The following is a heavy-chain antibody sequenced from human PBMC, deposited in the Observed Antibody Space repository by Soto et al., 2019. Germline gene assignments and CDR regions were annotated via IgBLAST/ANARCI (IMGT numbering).Heavy chain of an antibody. CDR3: ARDLGAAAAANRFDP. V-gene: IGHV1-69*06. Sequence: VASVKVSCKASGGTFSSYAISWVRQAPGQGLEWMGGIIPIFGTANYAQKFQGRVTITADKSTSTAYMELSSLRSEDTAVYYCARDLGAAAAANRFDPWGQGTLVTVSS. CDR1: GGTFSSYA. D-gene: IGHD6-13*01. CDR2: IIPIFGTA. J-gene: IGHJ5*02.